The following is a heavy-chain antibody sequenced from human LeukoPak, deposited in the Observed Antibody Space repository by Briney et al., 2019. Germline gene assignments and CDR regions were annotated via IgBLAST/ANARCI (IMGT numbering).Heavy chain of an antibody. Sequence: GGSLRLSCAASGFTFSSYAMHWVRQAPGKGLEWVAVISYDGSNKYYADPVKGRFTISRDNSKNTLYLQMNSLRAEDTAVYYCARAMAVAGTAFDYWGQGTLVTVSS. CDR3: ARAMAVAGTAFDY. D-gene: IGHD6-19*01. CDR2: ISYDGSNK. CDR1: GFTFSSYA. V-gene: IGHV3-30-3*01. J-gene: IGHJ4*02.